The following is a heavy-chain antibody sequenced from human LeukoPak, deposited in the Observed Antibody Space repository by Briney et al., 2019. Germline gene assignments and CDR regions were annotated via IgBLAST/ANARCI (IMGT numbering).Heavy chain of an antibody. CDR1: GYTFTSYA. CDR2: IIPIFGTA. D-gene: IGHD3-3*01. J-gene: IGHJ4*02. Sequence: SVKVSCKPSGYTFTSYAISWVRQAPGQGLEWMGGIIPIFGTANYAQKFQGRVTITADESTSTAYMELSSLRSEDTAVYYCARDRDPNTIFGVVITNFDYWGQGTLVTVSS. CDR3: ARDRDPNTIFGVVITNFDY. V-gene: IGHV1-69*13.